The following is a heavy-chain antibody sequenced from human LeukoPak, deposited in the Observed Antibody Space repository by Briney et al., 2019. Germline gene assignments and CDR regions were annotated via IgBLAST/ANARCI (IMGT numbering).Heavy chain of an antibody. CDR1: GGSISSYY. CDR3: ARAYSSTWESVSGAFDI. J-gene: IGHJ3*02. V-gene: IGHV4-59*04. CDR2: IYRSGSA. D-gene: IGHD6-13*01. Sequence: SETLSLTCTVSGGSISSYYWSWIRQPPGKGLECLGNIYRSGSAYYTPSLKSRVTISVDTSKNQFSLKLTSVTAADTAVYYCARAYSSTWESVSGAFDIWGQGIMVTVSS.